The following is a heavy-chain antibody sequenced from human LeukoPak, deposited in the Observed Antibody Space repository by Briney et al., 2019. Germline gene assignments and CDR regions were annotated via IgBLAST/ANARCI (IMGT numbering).Heavy chain of an antibody. D-gene: IGHD2-21*01. Sequence: GGSLRLSCAASGFTFSSYAMTWVRQAPGKGLEWVSAISGSGSSTYYADSLKGRFTISRDNSKNTLYLQMNGLRAEDTAVYYCAIRGIYYLDYWGQGTLVTVSS. CDR2: ISGSGSST. J-gene: IGHJ4*02. CDR3: AIRGIYYLDY. V-gene: IGHV3-23*01. CDR1: GFTFSSYA.